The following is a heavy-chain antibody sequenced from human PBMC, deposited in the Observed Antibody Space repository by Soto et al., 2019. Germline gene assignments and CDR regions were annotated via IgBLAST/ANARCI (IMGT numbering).Heavy chain of an antibody. J-gene: IGHJ2*01. CDR2: MSHDGSNE. V-gene: IGHV3-30*18. D-gene: IGHD5-12*01. Sequence: QVQLVESGGGVVQPGRSLRLSCAASGFTFSSFAMHWVRQAPGKGLEWVAVMSHDGSNEYYGDSVKGRFTIYRDNSRNTLYLQMNSLRDEHTAVYYCAKETVATILWGYIDLWGRGTLVTVSS. CDR1: GFTFSSFA. CDR3: AKETVATILWGYIDL.